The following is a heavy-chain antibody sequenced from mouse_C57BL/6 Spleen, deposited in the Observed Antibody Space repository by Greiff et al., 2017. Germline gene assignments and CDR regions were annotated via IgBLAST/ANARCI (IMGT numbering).Heavy chain of an antibody. CDR1: GYTFTSYG. V-gene: IGHV1-81*01. J-gene: IGHJ1*03. CDR3: ARSHYYGSSPYFDV. D-gene: IGHD1-1*01. CDR2: IYPRSGNT. Sequence: QVQLQQSGAELARPGASVKLSCKASGYTFTSYGISWVKQRTGQGLEWIGEIYPRSGNTYYNEKFKGKATLTADKSSSTAYMELRSLTSEDSAVYFCARSHYYGSSPYFDVWGTGTTVTVSS.